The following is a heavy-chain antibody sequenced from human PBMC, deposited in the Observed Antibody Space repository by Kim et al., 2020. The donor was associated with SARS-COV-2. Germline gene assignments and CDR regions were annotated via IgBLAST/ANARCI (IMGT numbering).Heavy chain of an antibody. CDR2: IYYSGST. CDR1: GGSISSSSYY. J-gene: IGHJ3*02. Sequence: SETLSLTCTVSGGSISSSSYYWGWIRQPPGKGLEWIGSIYYSGSTYYNPSLKSRVTISVDTSKNQFSLKLSSVTAADTAVYYCARRTGLELRDDAFDIWGQGTMVTVSS. CDR3: ARRTGLELRDDAFDI. V-gene: IGHV4-39*01. D-gene: IGHD1-7*01.